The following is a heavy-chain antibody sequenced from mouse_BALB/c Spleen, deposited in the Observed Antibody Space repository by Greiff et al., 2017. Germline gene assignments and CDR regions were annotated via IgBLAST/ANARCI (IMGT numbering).Heavy chain of an antibody. D-gene: IGHD2-1*01. CDR1: GYTFTSYW. CDR2: INPSNGRT. Sequence: QVQLQQPGAELVKPGASVKLSCKASGYTFTSYWMHWVKQRPGQGLEWIGEINPSNGRTNYNEKFKSKATLTVDKSSSTAYMQLSSLTSEDSAVYYCAGYGNYAMDDWGQGTSVTVSS. V-gene: IGHV1S81*02. CDR3: AGYGNYAMDD. J-gene: IGHJ4*01.